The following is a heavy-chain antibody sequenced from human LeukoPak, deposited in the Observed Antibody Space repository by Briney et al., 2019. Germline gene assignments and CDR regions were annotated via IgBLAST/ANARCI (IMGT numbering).Heavy chain of an antibody. Sequence: ASETLSLTCTVPGGSISSSSYYWGWIRQPPGKGLEWIGSIYYSGSTYYNPSLKSRVTISVDTSKNQFSLKLSSVTAADTAVYYCARAGGLYGYWGQGTLVTVSS. CDR2: IYYSGST. V-gene: IGHV4-39*01. J-gene: IGHJ4*02. D-gene: IGHD2-8*02. CDR1: GGSISSSSYY. CDR3: ARAGGLYGY.